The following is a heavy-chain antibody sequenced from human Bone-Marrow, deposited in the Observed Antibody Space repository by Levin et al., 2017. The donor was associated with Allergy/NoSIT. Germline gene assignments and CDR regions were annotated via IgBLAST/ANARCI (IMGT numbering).Heavy chain of an antibody. CDR1: GGSISSSSYY. J-gene: IGHJ1*01. D-gene: IGHD3-10*01. V-gene: IGHV4-39*01. CDR3: ASERDQITN. Sequence: SETLSLTCTVSGGSISSSSYYWGWIRQPPGKGLEWIGSIYYSGSTYYNPSLKSRVTISVDTSKNQFSLKLSSVTAADTAVYYCASERDQITNWGQGTLVTVSS. CDR2: IYYSGST.